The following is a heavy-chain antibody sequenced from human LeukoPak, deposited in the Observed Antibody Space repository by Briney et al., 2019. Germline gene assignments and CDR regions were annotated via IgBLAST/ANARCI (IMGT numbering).Heavy chain of an antibody. CDR2: IYYSGST. J-gene: IGHJ4*02. V-gene: IGHV4-31*03. Sequence: SETLSLTCTVSGGSISSGGYYWSWIRQHPGKGLEWIGYIYYSGSTYYNPSLKSRVTISVDTSKNQFSLKLSSVTAADTAVYYCARATYSYGDAQESNFDYWGQGTLVTVSS. D-gene: IGHD5-18*01. CDR3: ARATYSYGDAQESNFDY. CDR1: GGSISSGGYY.